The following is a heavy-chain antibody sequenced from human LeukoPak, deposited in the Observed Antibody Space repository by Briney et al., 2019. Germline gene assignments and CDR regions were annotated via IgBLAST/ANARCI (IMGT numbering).Heavy chain of an antibody. Sequence: GGSLRLSCAVSGFTFSSYWMSWVREAPGKGLVWVANKKQDGSEKHYVAPVKGRFTICRVNETNSLHLQVNSRRAEDTAVYYCARVRGSEYSYGFDPWGQGTLVTVSS. J-gene: IGHJ5*02. CDR3: ARVRGSEYSYGFDP. CDR1: GFTFSSYW. D-gene: IGHD3-16*01. V-gene: IGHV3-7*01. CDR2: KKQDGSEK.